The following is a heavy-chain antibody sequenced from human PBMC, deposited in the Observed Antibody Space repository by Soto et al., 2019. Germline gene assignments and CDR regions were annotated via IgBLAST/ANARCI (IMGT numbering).Heavy chain of an antibody. CDR1: GYTFTGYY. Sequence: ASLKVSCKASGYTFTGYYMHWVRQAPGQGLEWMGWINPNSGGTNYAQKFQGRVTMTRDTSISTAYMELSRLRSDDTAVYYCARVPYDFWSGYPIEYWGQGTLVTVSS. V-gene: IGHV1-2*02. CDR3: ARVPYDFWSGYPIEY. CDR2: INPNSGGT. J-gene: IGHJ4*02. D-gene: IGHD3-3*01.